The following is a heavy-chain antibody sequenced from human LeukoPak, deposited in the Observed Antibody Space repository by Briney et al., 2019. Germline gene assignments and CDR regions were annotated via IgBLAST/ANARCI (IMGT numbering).Heavy chain of an antibody. J-gene: IGHJ4*02. CDR3: ATRHEYSYPY. CDR2: IGGNGDTP. CDR1: GFTFSNYA. V-gene: IGHV3-64*02. Sequence: GGSLRLSCAASGFTFSNYAMHWVRQAPGKGLEYVSAIGGNGDTPYYADSVKGRFTISRDNSKNTVYLQMGSLRTEDMAVYYCATRHEYSYPYWGQGTLVTVSS. D-gene: IGHD5-18*01.